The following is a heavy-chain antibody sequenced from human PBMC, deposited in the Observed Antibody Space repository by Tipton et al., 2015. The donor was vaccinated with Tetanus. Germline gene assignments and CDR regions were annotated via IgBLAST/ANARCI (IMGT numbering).Heavy chain of an antibody. CDR3: ARAASGTLTEKGRDDY. D-gene: IGHD1-14*01. V-gene: IGHV1-18*01. Sequence: QLVQSGAEVKKPGASVKVSCKASNYIFTSYGINWVRQAPGQGLEWIGWISGYSGYTHYAQNFQDRVTMTTDTSTNTAYMELRSLRSDDTAMYFCARAASGTLTEKGRDDYWGQGTLVTVSA. CDR1: NYIFTSYG. J-gene: IGHJ4*02. CDR2: ISGYSGYT.